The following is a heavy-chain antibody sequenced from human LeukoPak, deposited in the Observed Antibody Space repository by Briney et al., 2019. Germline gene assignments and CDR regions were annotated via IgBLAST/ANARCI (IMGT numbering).Heavy chain of an antibody. CDR3: ARVPSYYYGSGSYYNGYYFDY. CDR2: MNPNSGNT. V-gene: IGHV1-8*01. CDR1: GYTFTSYD. D-gene: IGHD3-10*01. Sequence: ASVKVSCKASGYTFTSYDINWVRQATGQGLEWMGWMNPNSGNTGYAQKFQGRVTITADKSTSTAYMELSSLRSEDTAVYYCARVPSYYYGSGSYYNGYYFDYWGQGTLVTVSS. J-gene: IGHJ4*02.